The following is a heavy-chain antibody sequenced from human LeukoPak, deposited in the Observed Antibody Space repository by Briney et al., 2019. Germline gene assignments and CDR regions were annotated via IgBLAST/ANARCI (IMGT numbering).Heavy chain of an antibody. CDR2: MNPNSGNT. V-gene: IGHV1-8*01. J-gene: IGHJ1*01. CDR1: GYTFTSYD. Sequence: ASVKVSCKASGYTFTSYDINWVRQATGQGLEWMGWMNPNSGNTGYAQKFQGRITITADKSTYTVYMELNSLGSDDTAVYYCAREPGFVNYWGQGTLVTVSS. CDR3: AREPGFVNY. D-gene: IGHD1-14*01.